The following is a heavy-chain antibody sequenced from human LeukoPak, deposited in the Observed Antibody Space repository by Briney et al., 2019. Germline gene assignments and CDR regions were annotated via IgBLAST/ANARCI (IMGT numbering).Heavy chain of an antibody. CDR2: INHSGGTI. J-gene: IGHJ4*02. D-gene: IGHD6-19*01. Sequence: QSGGSLRLSCAASGFTFSSYEMSWVRQAPGKGLEWVSYINHSGGTIHYADSVKGRFTISRDNAKNSLYLQMNSLRADDTAIYYCVRDGSGYDYWGQGTLVTVSS. CDR1: GFTFSSYE. V-gene: IGHV3-48*03. CDR3: VRDGSGYDY.